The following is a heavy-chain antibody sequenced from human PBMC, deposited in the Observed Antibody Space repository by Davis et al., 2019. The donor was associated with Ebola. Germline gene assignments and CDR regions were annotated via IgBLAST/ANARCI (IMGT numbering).Heavy chain of an antibody. D-gene: IGHD3-22*01. CDR1: GFTFSSFC. V-gene: IGHV3-23*01. CDR3: ARVRWTSGYYFDY. Sequence: GGSLRLSCAASGFTFSSFCIHWVRQAPGKGLEWVSAISGSGGSTYYADSVKGRFTISRDNSKNTLYLQMNSLRAEDTAVYYCARVRWTSGYYFDYWGQGTLVTVSS. CDR2: ISGSGGST. J-gene: IGHJ4*02.